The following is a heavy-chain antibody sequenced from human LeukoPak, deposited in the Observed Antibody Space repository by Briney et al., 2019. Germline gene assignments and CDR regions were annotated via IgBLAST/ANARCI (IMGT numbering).Heavy chain of an antibody. V-gene: IGHV3-11*01. J-gene: IGHJ4*02. CDR1: GFTFSDYY. Sequence: GGSLRLSCAASGFTFSDYYMGWIRQAPGKGLEWVSYISSSGSTIYYADSVKGRFTISRDNARNSLYLQMNSLRAEDTAVYYCAKDDGYSYGPAGLFDYWGQGTLVTVSS. CDR2: ISSSGSTI. D-gene: IGHD5-18*01. CDR3: AKDDGYSYGPAGLFDY.